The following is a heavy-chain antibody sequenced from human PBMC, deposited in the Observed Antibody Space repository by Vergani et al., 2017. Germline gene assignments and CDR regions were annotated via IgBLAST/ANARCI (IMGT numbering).Heavy chain of an antibody. CDR1: GGTFSSYA. V-gene: IGHV1-69*01. J-gene: IGHJ5*02. D-gene: IGHD3-10*01. Sequence: QVQLVQSGAEVKKPGSSVKVSCKASGGTFSSYAISWVRQAPGQGLEWMGGIIPIFGTANYAQKFQGRVTITADESTSTAYMELSSLRSEDTAVYYCARETWRRPGLWSGDSWFDPWGQGTLVTVSS. CDR3: ARETWRRPGLWSGDSWFDP. CDR2: IIPIFGTA.